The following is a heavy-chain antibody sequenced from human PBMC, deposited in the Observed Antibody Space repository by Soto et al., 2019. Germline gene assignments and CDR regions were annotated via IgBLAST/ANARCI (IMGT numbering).Heavy chain of an antibody. V-gene: IGHV4-59*01. Sequence: PSETLSLTCTVSGGSISSYYWSWIRQPPGKGLEWIGYIYYSGSTNYNPSLKSRVTISVDTSKNQFSLKLSSVTAADTAVYYCASSAYYDFWSGSPGDYYYYMDVWGKGTTVTVSS. J-gene: IGHJ6*03. CDR1: GGSISSYY. CDR3: ASSAYYDFWSGSPGDYYYYMDV. D-gene: IGHD3-3*01. CDR2: IYYSGST.